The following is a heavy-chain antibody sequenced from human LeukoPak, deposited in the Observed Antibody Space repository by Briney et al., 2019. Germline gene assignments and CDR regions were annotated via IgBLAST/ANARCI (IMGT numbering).Heavy chain of an antibody. D-gene: IGHD4-17*01. CDR1: GYTFTSYG. CDR2: MNPHSGKT. V-gene: IGHV1-8*02. J-gene: IGHJ5*02. CDR3: ARLSSHYGDYKVDP. Sequence: ASVKVSCKASGYTFTSYGISWVRQAPGQRLEWMGWMNPHSGKTGYAQNFQGRVTMTRDTSISTAYMELSSLRSEDTAVYYCARLSSHYGDYKVDPWGQGTLVTVSS.